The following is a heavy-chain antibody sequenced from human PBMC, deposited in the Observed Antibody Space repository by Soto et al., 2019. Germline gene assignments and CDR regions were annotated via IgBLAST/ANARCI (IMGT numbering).Heavy chain of an antibody. CDR3: ARRIPTSDNWFDP. Sequence: SETLSLTCTVSGGSISSGDYYWSWIRQPPGKGLEWIGYIYYSGSTYYNPSLKSRVTISVDTSKNQFSLKLSSVTAADTAVYYCARRIPTSDNWFDPWGQGTLVTVSS. CDR2: IYYSGST. V-gene: IGHV4-30-4*01. J-gene: IGHJ5*02. CDR1: GGSISSGDYY.